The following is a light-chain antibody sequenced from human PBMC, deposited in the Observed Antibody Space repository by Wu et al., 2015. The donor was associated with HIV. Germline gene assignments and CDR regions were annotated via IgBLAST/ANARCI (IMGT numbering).Light chain of an antibody. J-gene: IGKJ5*01. CDR1: QSVSSY. CDR3: QQYNNWPPFT. V-gene: IGKV3-15*01. CDR2: GAS. Sequence: EIVMTQSPATLSVSPGERATLSCRVSQSVSSYLAWYQQKAGQAPRLLIYGASNRATGIPARFSGSGSGTEFTLTISSMQSEDFAVYYCQQYNNWPPFTFGQGTRLEIK.